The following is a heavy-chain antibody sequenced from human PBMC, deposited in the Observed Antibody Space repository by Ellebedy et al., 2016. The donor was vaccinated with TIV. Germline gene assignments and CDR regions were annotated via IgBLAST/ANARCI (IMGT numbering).Heavy chain of an antibody. Sequence: GGSLRLXCAASGFTFSSYAMHWVRQAPGKGLEWVAVISYDGSNKYYADSVKGRFTISRDNSKNTLYLQMNSLRAEDTAVYYCAREGGYWGQGTLVTVSS. V-gene: IGHV3-30*04. CDR1: GFTFSSYA. CDR3: AREGGY. D-gene: IGHD3-16*01. CDR2: ISYDGSNK. J-gene: IGHJ4*02.